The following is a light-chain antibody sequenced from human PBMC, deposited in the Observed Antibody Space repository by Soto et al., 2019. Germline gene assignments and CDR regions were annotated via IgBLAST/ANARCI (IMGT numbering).Light chain of an antibody. CDR1: QGITSW. CDR3: QQTSSFPLT. CDR2: AAS. Sequence: DIPMTQSPSFVSASVGDGVTITCRASQGITSWLAWYQHKPGRAPKLLIHAASSLESGVPSRFSGSGSGTDFTLTISSLRPEDFATYYCQQTSSFPLTFGGGTKVEIK. V-gene: IGKV1-12*01. J-gene: IGKJ4*01.